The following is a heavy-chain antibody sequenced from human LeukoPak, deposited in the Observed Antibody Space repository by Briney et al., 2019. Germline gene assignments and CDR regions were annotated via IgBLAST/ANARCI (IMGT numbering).Heavy chain of an antibody. D-gene: IGHD3-10*01. J-gene: IGHJ3*02. CDR2: ISSSGSGI. Sequence: PGGSLRLSCAVSGFIFSSYEMNWVRQAPGKGLEWLSHISSSGSGIFYADPVEGRFTISRDNAEKSVHLQMNSLRVEDTAVYYCARSVRGAFDIWGQGTMVTVSS. CDR1: GFIFSSYE. V-gene: IGHV3-48*03. CDR3: ARSVRGAFDI.